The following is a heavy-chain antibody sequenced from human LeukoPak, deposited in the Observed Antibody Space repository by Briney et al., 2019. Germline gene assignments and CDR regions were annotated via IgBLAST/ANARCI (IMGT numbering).Heavy chain of an antibody. CDR2: IIPIFGTA. Sequence: ASVKVSCKASGGTFISYAISWVRQAPGQGLEWMGGIIPIFGTANYAQKFQGRVTITADKSTSTAYMELSSLRSEDTAVYYCARVSSYCSGGSCYYYGMDVWGKGTTVTVSS. D-gene: IGHD2-15*01. V-gene: IGHV1-69*06. J-gene: IGHJ6*04. CDR3: ARVSSYCSGGSCYYYGMDV. CDR1: GGTFISYA.